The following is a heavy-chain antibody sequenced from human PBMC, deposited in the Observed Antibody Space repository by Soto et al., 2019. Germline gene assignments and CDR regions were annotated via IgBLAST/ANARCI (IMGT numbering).Heavy chain of an antibody. CDR1: RDPFTSYY. CDR3: ARSSGGNFGIIIAGTNWFAP. V-gene: IGHV1-46*01. CDR2: INPHGGST. Sequence: GSVKVCCKAPRDPFTSYYVNLVRQAPGQGLEWMGVINPHGGSTAYAQKFKGRVTLTRDTSASTVYMEVSSLTSEDTAMYYCARSSGGNFGIIIAGTNWFAPWGQGTMVTVSS. D-gene: IGHD1-26*01. J-gene: IGHJ5*02.